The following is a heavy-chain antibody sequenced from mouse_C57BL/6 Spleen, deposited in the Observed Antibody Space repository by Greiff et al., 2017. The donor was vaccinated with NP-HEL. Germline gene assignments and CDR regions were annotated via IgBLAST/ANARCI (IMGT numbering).Heavy chain of an antibody. J-gene: IGHJ3*01. D-gene: IGHD1-1*01. CDR1: GYSFTGYY. V-gene: IGHV1-42*01. Sequence: VQLQQSGPELVKPGASVKISCKASGYSFTGYYMNWVKQSPEKSLEWIGEINPSTGGTTYNQKFKAKATLTVDKSSSTAYMQLKSLTSEDSAVYYCAYYGSSYEAWFAYWGQGTLVTVSA. CDR2: INPSTGGT. CDR3: AYYGSSYEAWFAY.